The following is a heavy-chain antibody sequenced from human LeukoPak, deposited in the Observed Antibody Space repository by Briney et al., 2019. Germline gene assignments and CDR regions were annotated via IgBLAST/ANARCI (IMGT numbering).Heavy chain of an antibody. V-gene: IGHV3-9*01. CDR1: GFTFDDYA. J-gene: IGHJ4*02. D-gene: IGHD1-26*01. CDR3: AKDTIRDGHTRPSSFDY. Sequence: GGSLRLSCAASGFTFDDYAMHWVRQAPGKGLEWVSGISWNSGSIGYADSVKGRFTISRDNAKNSLYLQMNSLRAEDTALYYCAKDTIRDGHTRPSSFDYWGQGTLVTVSS. CDR2: ISWNSGSI.